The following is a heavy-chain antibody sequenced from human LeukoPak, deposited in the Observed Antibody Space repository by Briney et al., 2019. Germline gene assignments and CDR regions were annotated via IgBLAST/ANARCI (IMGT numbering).Heavy chain of an antibody. CDR3: ARDLGYCTGGTCYPNWFDP. J-gene: IGHJ5*02. CDR2: INAGSDNT. Sequence: ASVKVSCKASGYTFTSYAMHWVRQAPGQRLEWMGWINAGSDNTKYSQEFQGRVTITRDTSASTAYMELSSLRSEDTAVYYCARDLGYCTGGTCYPNWFDPWGQGTLVTVSS. D-gene: IGHD2-15*01. CDR1: GYTFTSYA. V-gene: IGHV1-3*01.